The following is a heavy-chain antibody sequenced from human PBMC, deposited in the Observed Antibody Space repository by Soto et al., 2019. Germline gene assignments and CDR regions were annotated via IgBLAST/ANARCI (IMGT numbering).Heavy chain of an antibody. J-gene: IGHJ4*02. V-gene: IGHV1-8*01. CDR2: MNPSTGGT. Sequence: QVQLVQSGAEVKKPGASVKVSCKASGYTFTSYDIKWVRQATGQGLEWMGWMNPSTGGTGFAQKFQGRVTMTINTSISTAYLELSSLTSEDTSVYYCARGRRVAGAVDYWGQGTLVTVSS. CDR3: ARGRRVAGAVDY. D-gene: IGHD6-19*01. CDR1: GYTFTSYD.